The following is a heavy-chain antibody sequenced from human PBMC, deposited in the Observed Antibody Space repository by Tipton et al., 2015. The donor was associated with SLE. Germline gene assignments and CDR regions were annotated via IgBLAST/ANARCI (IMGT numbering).Heavy chain of an antibody. CDR2: IKQDGSEK. D-gene: IGHD4-23*01. J-gene: IGHJ4*02. CDR1: GFTFSSYW. V-gene: IGHV3-7*01. Sequence: SLRLSCAASGFTFSSYWMSWVRQAPGKGLEWVANIKQDGSEKYYVDSVKGRFTISRDNAKNSLYLQMNSLRAEDTAVYYCASGGYGGNPDYWGQRTLVTVSS. CDR3: ASGGYGGNPDY.